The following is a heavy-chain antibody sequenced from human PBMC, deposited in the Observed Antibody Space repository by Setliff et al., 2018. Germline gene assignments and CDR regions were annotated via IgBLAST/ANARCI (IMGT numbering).Heavy chain of an antibody. V-gene: IGHV4-4*07. CDR3: ARGSFPYDNSGFDY. Sequence: SETLSLTCSVPGDSISSYFWTWIRQPAGKGLEWIGRFYISGTTTYNPSLKSRVTMSADTSKNQFSLKLSSVTAADTAVYYCARGSFPYDNSGFDYWGQGPWSPS. D-gene: IGHD3-22*01. CDR2: FYISGTT. CDR1: GDSISSYF. J-gene: IGHJ4*02.